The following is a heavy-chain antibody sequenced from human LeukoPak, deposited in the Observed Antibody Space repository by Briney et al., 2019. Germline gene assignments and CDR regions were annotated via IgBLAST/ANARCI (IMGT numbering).Heavy chain of an antibody. Sequence: GASVKVSCKASGYTFTGYYMHWVRQAPGQGLEWMGWINPNSGGTNCAQKFQGRVTMTRDTSISTAYMELSRLRSDDTAVYYCARDQQWLAPGNYYFDYWGQGTLVTVSS. V-gene: IGHV1-2*02. CDR3: ARDQQWLAPGNYYFDY. CDR2: INPNSGGT. J-gene: IGHJ4*02. CDR1: GYTFTGYY. D-gene: IGHD6-19*01.